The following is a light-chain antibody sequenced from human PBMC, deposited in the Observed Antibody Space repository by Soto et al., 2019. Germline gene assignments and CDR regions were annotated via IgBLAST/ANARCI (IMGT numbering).Light chain of an antibody. CDR1: SSDVGGYNY. V-gene: IGLV2-14*04. CDR2: DVS. J-gene: IGLJ1*01. CDR3: SSYTSSSTLGV. Sequence: TSSDVGGYNYVSWYQQHPGKAPRLMIYDVSNRPSGFSNRFSGSKSGNTASLTISGLQAEDEADYYCSSYTSSSTLGVFGTGTKVTV.